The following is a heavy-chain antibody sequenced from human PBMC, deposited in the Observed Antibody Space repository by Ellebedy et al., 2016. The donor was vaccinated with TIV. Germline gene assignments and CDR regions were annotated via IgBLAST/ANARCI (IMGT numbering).Heavy chain of an antibody. CDR1: GGSFSGYY. V-gene: IGHV4-34*01. CDR2: INHSGST. D-gene: IGHD3-9*01. J-gene: IGHJ6*02. Sequence: MPGGSLRLSCAVYGGSFSGYYWSWIRQPPGKGLEWIGEINHSGSTNYNPSLKGRVTISVDTSKNQFSLKLSSVTAADTALYYCARGVAARYFGSREKTQRNGLDVWGQGTTVTVSS. CDR3: ARGVAARYFGSREKTQRNGLDV.